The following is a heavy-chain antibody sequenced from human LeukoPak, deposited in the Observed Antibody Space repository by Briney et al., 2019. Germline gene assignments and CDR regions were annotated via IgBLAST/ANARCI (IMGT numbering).Heavy chain of an antibody. V-gene: IGHV3-23*01. CDR2: ISGSGTTT. CDR1: GFSFGSYA. D-gene: IGHD4-11*01. J-gene: IGHJ4*02. Sequence: GGSLRLSCVASGFSFGSYALAWVRQAPGKGLEWVSGISGSGTTTYYADSVKGRFTISRDNSKNTVYLQMNSLRAEDTAVYYCVKVIYSNYGYFDYWGQGTLVTVSS. CDR3: VKVIYSNYGYFDY.